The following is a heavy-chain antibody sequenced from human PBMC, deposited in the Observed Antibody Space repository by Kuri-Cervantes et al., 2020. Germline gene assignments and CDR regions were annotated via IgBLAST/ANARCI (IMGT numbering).Heavy chain of an antibody. D-gene: IGHD6-13*01. J-gene: IGHJ5*02. Sequence: LSLTCAASGFTFHDYAMNWVRQVPGKGLEWVSAIGYSGDITYYADSVKGRFAISRDNAKNTLYLQMNSLRAEDTAVYYCARRYSSSWYNWFDPWGQGTLVTVSS. V-gene: IGHV3-23*01. CDR3: ARRYSSSWYNWFDP. CDR1: GFTFHDYA. CDR2: IGYSGDIT.